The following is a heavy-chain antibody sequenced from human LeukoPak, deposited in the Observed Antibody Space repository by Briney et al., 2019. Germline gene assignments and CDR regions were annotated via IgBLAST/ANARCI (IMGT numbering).Heavy chain of an antibody. CDR3: ARYMGYGDQGPGFDY. D-gene: IGHD4-17*01. CDR2: IIPILGIA. Sequence: SVKVSCKASGGTFSSYAISWVRQAPGQGLEWMGRIIPILGIANYAQKFQGRVTITADKSTSTAYMELSSLRSEDTAVYYCARYMGYGDQGPGFDYWGQGTLVTVSS. J-gene: IGHJ4*02. V-gene: IGHV1-69*04. CDR1: GGTFSSYA.